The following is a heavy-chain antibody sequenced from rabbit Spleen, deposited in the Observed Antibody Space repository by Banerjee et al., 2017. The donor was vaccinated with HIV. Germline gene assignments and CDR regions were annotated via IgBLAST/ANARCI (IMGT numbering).Heavy chain of an antibody. CDR1: GFSFSKNYY. CDR2: IYAGVSSTT. D-gene: IGHD8-1*01. Sequence: QSLEESGGDLVKPEGALTLTCTASGFSFSKNYYMCWVRQAPGKGLEWIACIYAGVSSTTFYASWVNGRFTISKTSSTTVTLQMTSLTAADTATYFCARDTGTSFSTYGMDLWGPGTLVTVS. V-gene: IGHV1S40*01. J-gene: IGHJ6*01. CDR3: ARDTGTSFSTYGMDL.